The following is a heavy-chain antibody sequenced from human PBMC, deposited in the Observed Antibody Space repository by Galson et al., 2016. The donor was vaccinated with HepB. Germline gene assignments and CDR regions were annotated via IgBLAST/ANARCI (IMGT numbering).Heavy chain of an antibody. CDR1: GYTFTSYD. V-gene: IGHV1-18*04. Sequence: QSGAEVKKPGESLRISCKASGYTFTSYDISWVRQAPGQGLEWMAWISTKNGNTNYARKVQGRVTVTKDTSTNTAYMELRSLRSDDTAMYFCVRGPPGGWGQWGQGTLVTVSS. CDR3: VRGPPGGWGQ. D-gene: IGHD5-12*01. CDR2: ISTKNGNT. J-gene: IGHJ4*02.